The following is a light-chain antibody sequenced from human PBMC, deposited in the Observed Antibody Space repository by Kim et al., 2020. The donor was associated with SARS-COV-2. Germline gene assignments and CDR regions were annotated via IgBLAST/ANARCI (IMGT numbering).Light chain of an antibody. J-gene: IGKJ1*01. CDR2: AAS. Sequence: ASVGDRVTITCRASQSINSNLNWYQQKPGKAPNLLIYAASSLQSGVPSRFSGNGSGTDFTLTISSLQPEDFATYYCQQSYNTPKTFGQGTKVDIK. V-gene: IGKV1-39*01. CDR1: QSINSN. CDR3: QQSYNTPKT.